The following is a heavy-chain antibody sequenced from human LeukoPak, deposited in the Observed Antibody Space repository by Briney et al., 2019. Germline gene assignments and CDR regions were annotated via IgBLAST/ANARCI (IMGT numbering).Heavy chain of an antibody. CDR1: GGSISSSSYY. J-gene: IGHJ4*02. CDR2: IYYSGST. Sequence: TLSLTCTVSGGSISSSSYYWGWIRQPPGKGLEWIGYIYYSGSTYYNPSLKSRVTISVDTSKNQFSLKLSSVTAADTAVYYCAREEGGTKVDYWGQGTLVTVSS. D-gene: IGHD1-26*01. V-gene: IGHV4-30-4*08. CDR3: AREEGGTKVDY.